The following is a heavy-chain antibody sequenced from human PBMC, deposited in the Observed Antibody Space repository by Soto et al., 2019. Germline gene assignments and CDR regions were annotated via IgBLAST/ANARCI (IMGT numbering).Heavy chain of an antibody. CDR3: ALSHTVTTDY. J-gene: IGHJ4*02. Sequence: EVQLVESGGGLVQPGGSLRLSCAASGLTFSSYWMHWVRQAPGKGLVWVSRINSAGSSTSYADSVKGRFTISRDNAKNARYLRMSSLRADDTAVYYCALSHTVTTDYWGQGTLVTVSS. CDR1: GLTFSSYW. D-gene: IGHD4-17*01. V-gene: IGHV3-74*01. CDR2: INSAGSST.